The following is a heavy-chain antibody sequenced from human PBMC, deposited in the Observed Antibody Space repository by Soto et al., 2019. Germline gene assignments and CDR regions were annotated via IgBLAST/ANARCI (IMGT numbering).Heavy chain of an antibody. Sequence: GGSLRLSCAASGFTFSSYWMSWVRQAPGKGLEWVANIKQDGSEKYYVDSVKGRFTISRDNAKNSLYLQMNSLRAEDTAVYYCARDRIQITIFGVEDYYYYYMDVWGKGTTVTVSS. CDR1: GFTFSSYW. CDR3: ARDRIQITIFGVEDYYYYYMDV. D-gene: IGHD3-3*01. V-gene: IGHV3-7*01. CDR2: IKQDGSEK. J-gene: IGHJ6*03.